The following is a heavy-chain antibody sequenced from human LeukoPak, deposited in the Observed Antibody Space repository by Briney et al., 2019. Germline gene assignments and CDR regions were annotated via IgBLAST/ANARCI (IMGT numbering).Heavy chain of an antibody. CDR1: GDSVSSNSAA. V-gene: IGHV6-1*01. CDR3: TRDGIRVLDY. Sequence: SQTLSLTCAISGDSVSSNSAAWNWIRQSPSRGLEWLGRTYYRSKWYNDYAVSVKSRIVINPDTSKNQFSLQLSSVTPEDTAVYHCTRDGIRVLDYWGQGILVTVSS. J-gene: IGHJ4*02. D-gene: IGHD1-1*01. CDR2: TYYRSKWYN.